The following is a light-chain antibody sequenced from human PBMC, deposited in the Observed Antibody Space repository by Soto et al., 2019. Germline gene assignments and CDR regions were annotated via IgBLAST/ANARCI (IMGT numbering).Light chain of an antibody. CDR1: QSVTRY. V-gene: IGKV3-11*01. CDR3: QQRSNWPPIT. Sequence: ILLTQSPATLSLSPGERATLSCRASQSVTRYLAWYQQKPGQAPRLLISDASNRATGIPARFSGSGSGTDFTLTISSLEPEDFAVYYCQQRSNWPPITFGQGARLEIK. CDR2: DAS. J-gene: IGKJ5*01.